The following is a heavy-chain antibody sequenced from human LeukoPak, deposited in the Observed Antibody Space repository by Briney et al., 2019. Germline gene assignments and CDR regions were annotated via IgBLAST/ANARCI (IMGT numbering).Heavy chain of an antibody. CDR2: INSDGSDT. V-gene: IGHV3-74*01. CDR1: GFTFSSYS. D-gene: IGHD1-1*01. CDR3: ARAKPWTFDY. J-gene: IGHJ4*02. Sequence: GGSLRLPGAASGFTFSSYSIHWVRQAPAKGLVWVSRINSDGSDTNYADSVRGRFTISRDNAKNTLYLRMNSLRAEDTAVYYCARAKPWTFDYWGQGTLVTVSS.